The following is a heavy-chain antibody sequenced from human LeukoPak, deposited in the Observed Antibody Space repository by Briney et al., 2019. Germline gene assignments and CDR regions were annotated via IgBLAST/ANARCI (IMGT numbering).Heavy chain of an antibody. CDR3: ARGGTISTFFDY. V-gene: IGHV4-61*02. CDR1: GGSINSGDYY. J-gene: IGHJ4*02. D-gene: IGHD5-24*01. Sequence: PSETLSLTCTVSGGSINSGDYYWSWIRQPAGKGLEWIGRVYTSGNTLYNPSIKSRVAISIDRSKNQFSLKLTSVTAADTALYHCARGGTISTFFDYWGQGIVVTVSS. CDR2: VYTSGNT.